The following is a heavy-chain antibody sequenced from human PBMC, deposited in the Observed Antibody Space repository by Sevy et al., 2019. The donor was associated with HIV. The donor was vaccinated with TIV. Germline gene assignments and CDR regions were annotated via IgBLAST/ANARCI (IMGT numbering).Heavy chain of an antibody. CDR3: AKERTVSYYYYGMDV. J-gene: IGHJ6*02. CDR2: ISYDGSNK. CDR1: GFTFSSYG. D-gene: IGHD3-22*01. V-gene: IGHV3-30*18. Sequence: GGSLRLSCAASGFTFSSYGMHWVRQAPGKGLEWVAVISYDGSNKYYADSVKGRFTISRDNSKITLYLQMNSLRAEDTAVYYCAKERTVSYYYYGMDVWGQGTTVTVSS.